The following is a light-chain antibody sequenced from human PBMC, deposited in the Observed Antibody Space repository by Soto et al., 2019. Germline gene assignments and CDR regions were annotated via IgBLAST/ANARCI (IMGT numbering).Light chain of an antibody. CDR2: AAS. V-gene: IGKV1-9*01. CDR1: QDIKNY. Sequence: DIQMTQSPSSLSASVGDRVTITWQASQDIKNYLNWYQQKSGKAPKLLIYAASTLESGVPSRFSATVSGTEFSLTITSLQPEDFATYYCQQLFDSPITFGQGTRLEIK. CDR3: QQLFDSPIT. J-gene: IGKJ5*01.